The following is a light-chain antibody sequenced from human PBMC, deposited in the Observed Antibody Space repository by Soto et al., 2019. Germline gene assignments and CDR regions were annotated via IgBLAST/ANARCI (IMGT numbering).Light chain of an antibody. J-gene: IGKJ1*01. CDR1: QSLLQCNGNTY. V-gene: IGKV2D-29*01. Sequence: IVMTDTPLSLSVTTGQPDSISCKSSQSLLQCNGNTYLYWYLQKPPEPPHLLIYAASNRFSGVPERFSGSGSGTDFTLKISRVEAEDVGVYYCIQSIELPRTFGQGTKVDIK. CDR3: IQSIELPRT. CDR2: AAS.